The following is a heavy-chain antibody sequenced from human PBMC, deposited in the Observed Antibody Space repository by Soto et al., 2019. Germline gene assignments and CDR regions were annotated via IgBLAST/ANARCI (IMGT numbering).Heavy chain of an antibody. CDR1: GYTFTSYG. CDR2: ISAYNGNT. J-gene: IGHJ4*02. Sequence: QVQLVQSGAEVKKPGASVKVSCKASGYTFTSYGISWVRQAPGQGLEWMGWISAYNGNTNYAQKLQGRVTMTSDTSTSTAYMELRRLRAAGTAVYDCASDRAAPGPFDYWGQGTLVTVSS. D-gene: IGHD6-13*01. V-gene: IGHV1-18*01. CDR3: ASDRAAPGPFDY.